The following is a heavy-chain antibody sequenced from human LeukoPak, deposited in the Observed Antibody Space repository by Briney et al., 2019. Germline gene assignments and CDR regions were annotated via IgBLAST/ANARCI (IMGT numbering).Heavy chain of an antibody. V-gene: IGHV4-34*01. CDR1: GGSFSGYY. CDR3: ATGPTWLDP. Sequence: PSETLSLTCAVYGGSFSGYYWSWIRPPPGKGLEWIGEINHSGSTNYNPSLKSRVTISVDTSKNQFSLNLRSVTAADTAVYYCATGPTWLDPWGQGTLVTVSS. J-gene: IGHJ5*02. CDR2: INHSGST.